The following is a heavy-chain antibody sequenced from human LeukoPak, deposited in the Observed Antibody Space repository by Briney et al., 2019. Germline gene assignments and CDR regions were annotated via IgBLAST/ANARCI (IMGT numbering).Heavy chain of an antibody. D-gene: IGHD2-15*01. CDR1: GFTVSSNY. CDR2: IYSGGST. J-gene: IGHJ4*02. CDR3: ARDSRRILPSD. Sequence: GGSLRLSCAASGFTVSSNYMSWVRQAPGKGLEWASVIYSGGSTYYADSVKGRFTISRDNSKNTLYLQMNSLRAEDTAVYYSARDSRRILPSDWGQGTLVTVSS. V-gene: IGHV3-66*01.